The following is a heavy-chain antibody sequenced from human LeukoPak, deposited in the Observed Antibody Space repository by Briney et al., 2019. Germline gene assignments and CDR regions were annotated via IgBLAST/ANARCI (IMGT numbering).Heavy chain of an antibody. CDR2: MNPNSGNT. D-gene: IGHD6-6*01. CDR1: GYTFTSYD. J-gene: IGHJ3*02. V-gene: IGHV1-8*03. Sequence: ASVKVSCKASGYTFTSYDINWVRQATGQGLEWMGWMNPNSGNTGYAQKFQGRVTITRNTSISTAYMELSSLRAEDTAVYYCATLAAPVYSSSSKDAFDIWGQGTMVTVSS. CDR3: ATLAAPVYSSSSKDAFDI.